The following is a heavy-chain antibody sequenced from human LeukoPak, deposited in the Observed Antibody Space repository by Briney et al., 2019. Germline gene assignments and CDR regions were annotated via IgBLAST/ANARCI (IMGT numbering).Heavy chain of an antibody. V-gene: IGHV3-7*03. CDR2: IKKDGSEK. Sequence: GGSLRLSCAASGFTFSSYWMSWVRQAPGKGLEWVANIKKDGSEKYYVDSVKGRFTISRDNAKTSLYLQMNSLRAEDTAVYYCAKDLGGYSYGYGWFDPWGQGTLVTVSS. D-gene: IGHD5-18*01. CDR1: GFTFSSYW. J-gene: IGHJ5*02. CDR3: AKDLGGYSYGYGWFDP.